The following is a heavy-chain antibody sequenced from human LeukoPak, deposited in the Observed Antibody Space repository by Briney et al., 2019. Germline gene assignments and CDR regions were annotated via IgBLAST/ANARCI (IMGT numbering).Heavy chain of an antibody. Sequence: GGSLRLSCAASGFTFTTYAMSWVRQALGEGLEWVSAISGSGGSTYYADSVKGRFTISRDNSKNTLYLQMNSLRAEDTAVYYCAKAPAKFGELLDWGQGTLVTVSS. V-gene: IGHV3-23*01. J-gene: IGHJ4*02. D-gene: IGHD3-10*01. CDR1: GFTFTTYA. CDR2: ISGSGGST. CDR3: AKAPAKFGELLD.